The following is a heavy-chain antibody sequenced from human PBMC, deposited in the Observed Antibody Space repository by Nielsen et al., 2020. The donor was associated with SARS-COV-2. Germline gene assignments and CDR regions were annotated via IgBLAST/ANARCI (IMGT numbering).Heavy chain of an antibody. Sequence: GESLKISCAASGFSVSRYFMSWVRQAPGKGREWLSIIYRGDNSYYADSVKGRFTISRDNSKNTLYLQMNSLSGDDTAVYYCASGSGDSLAFDIWCQGTMVIVSS. CDR2: IYRGDNS. J-gene: IGHJ3*02. V-gene: IGHV3-53*01. D-gene: IGHD1-26*01. CDR1: GFSVSRYF. CDR3: ASGSGDSLAFDI.